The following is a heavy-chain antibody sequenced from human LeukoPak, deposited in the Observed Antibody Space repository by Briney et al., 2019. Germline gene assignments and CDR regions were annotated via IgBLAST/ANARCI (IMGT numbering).Heavy chain of an antibody. J-gene: IGHJ3*02. CDR1: GGSISSGSYY. Sequence: SETLSLTCTVSGGSISSGSYYWSWIRQPAGKGLEWIGRIYTSGSTNYNPSLKSRVTISVDTSKNQFSLKLSSVTAADTDVYYCAREPWEMYGSGSYYNGDAFDIWGQGTMVTVSS. CDR2: IYTSGST. CDR3: AREPWEMYGSGSYYNGDAFDI. V-gene: IGHV4-61*02. D-gene: IGHD3-10*01.